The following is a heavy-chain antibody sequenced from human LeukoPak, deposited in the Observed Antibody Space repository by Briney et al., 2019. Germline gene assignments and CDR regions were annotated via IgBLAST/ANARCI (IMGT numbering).Heavy chain of an antibody. Sequence: PSQTLSLTCIVPGASFNTGDYYWNWIRQHPGKGLEWIGYIYNRGSTYYNPSLKSRVTISVDTSKNHFSLRLTSVTAADSAVYYCARGAPPDSWGQGTLVTVSS. CDR2: IYNRGST. V-gene: IGHV4-31*03. CDR3: ARGAPPDS. J-gene: IGHJ4*02. CDR1: GASFNTGDYY.